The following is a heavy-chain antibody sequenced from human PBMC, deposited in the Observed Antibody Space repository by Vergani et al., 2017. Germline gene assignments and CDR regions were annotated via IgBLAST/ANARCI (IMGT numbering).Heavy chain of an antibody. V-gene: IGHV4-39*01. Sequence: QVQLQESGPGLVKPSETLSLTCTVSGGPISSYYWGWIRQPPGKSLEWIGSIYYSGLTSYNPSLKSRVAISVDTSKNQFSLKVTSVTAADTAVYFCARQRPGSGWSPGDFDDWGQGILVTVSS. D-gene: IGHD6-19*01. CDR3: ARQRPGSGWSPGDFDD. CDR2: IYYSGLT. CDR1: GGPISSYY. J-gene: IGHJ4*02.